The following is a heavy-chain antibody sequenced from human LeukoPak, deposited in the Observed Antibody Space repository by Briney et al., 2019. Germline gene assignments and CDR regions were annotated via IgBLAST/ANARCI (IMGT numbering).Heavy chain of an antibody. CDR2: ISYDGSNE. CDR1: GFTFSSYV. CDR3: ARDPGYSSSWLQSHYFDY. J-gene: IGHJ4*02. V-gene: IGHV3-30*04. D-gene: IGHD6-13*01. Sequence: PGGSLRLSCAASGFTFSSYVMHWVRQAPGKGLEWVAIISYDGSNEYYADSVKGRFTISRDNSKNTLYLQMNSLRAADTAVYYCARDPGYSSSWLQSHYFDYWGQGTLVTVSS.